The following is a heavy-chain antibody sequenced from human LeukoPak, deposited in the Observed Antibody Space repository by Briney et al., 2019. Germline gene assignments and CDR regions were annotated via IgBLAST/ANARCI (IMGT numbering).Heavy chain of an antibody. Sequence: GGSLRLSCAASGFAITDHHMDWVRQAPGKGMEWVGRSQTTKPNSCTTEYAASVKGRFTISRDDSKNSLYLQLNSLKTEDTAVYYCARVVATSSGWYHFDNWGQGTLVTVSS. V-gene: IGHV3-72*01. D-gene: IGHD6-13*01. CDR1: GFAITDHH. CDR2: SQTTKPNSCTT. J-gene: IGHJ4*02. CDR3: ARVVATSSGWYHFDN.